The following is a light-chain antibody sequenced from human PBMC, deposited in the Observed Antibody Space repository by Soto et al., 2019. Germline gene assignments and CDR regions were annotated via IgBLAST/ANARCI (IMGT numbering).Light chain of an antibody. CDR3: QQYNNWPLWT. CDR2: GAS. V-gene: IGKV3-15*01. Sequence: EIVMTQSPDTLSVSPGERATLSCRASQSVNSKLAWYQQKPGQAPRLLIYGASTRATDIPARFSGSGSGTEFTLTISSLQSEDFAVYFCQQYNNWPLWTFGQGNKVEVK. CDR1: QSVNSK. J-gene: IGKJ1*01.